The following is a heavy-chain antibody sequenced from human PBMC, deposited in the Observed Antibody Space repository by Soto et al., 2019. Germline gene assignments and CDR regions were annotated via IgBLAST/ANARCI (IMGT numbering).Heavy chain of an antibody. D-gene: IGHD2-2*01. Sequence: QVQLVQSGAEVKKPGASVKVSCKASGYTFTSYAMHWVRQAPGQRLEWMGWINAGNGNTKYSQKFQGRVTITRDTSESTAYMELSSLRSEDTAVYYCARHPSSDFGPQYYYYGMDVWGQGTTVTVSS. CDR2: INAGNGNT. V-gene: IGHV1-3*01. J-gene: IGHJ6*02. CDR3: ARHPSSDFGPQYYYYGMDV. CDR1: GYTFTSYA.